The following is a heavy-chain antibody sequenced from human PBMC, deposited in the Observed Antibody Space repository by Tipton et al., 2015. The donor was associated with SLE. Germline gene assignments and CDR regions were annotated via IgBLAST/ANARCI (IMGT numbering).Heavy chain of an antibody. CDR1: GYTFTSYG. Sequence: QSGPEVKKPGASVKVSCKASGYTFTSYGISWVRQAPGQGLEWMGGIVPIYAPPKYSQKFQGRVTITADESTSTAFLQLSSLSSEDTAVYYCARQIVVVVATTGKDYYYAMDVWGQGTTVTVS. CDR3: ARQIVVVVATTGKDYYYAMDV. J-gene: IGHJ6*02. D-gene: IGHD2-15*01. V-gene: IGHV1-69*13. CDR2: IVPIYAPP.